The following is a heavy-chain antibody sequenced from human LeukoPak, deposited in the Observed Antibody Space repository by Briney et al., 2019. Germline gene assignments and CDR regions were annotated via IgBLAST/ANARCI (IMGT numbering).Heavy chain of an antibody. D-gene: IGHD3-16*01. CDR1: GFTFLNYP. J-gene: IGHJ6*02. Sequence: GGSPRLSCEASGFTFLNYPMHWVRQAPGKGLEWVSAINWNSVHMNYSDSVKGRFTISRDNAKNSLYLQMNSLRPEDTALYYCARDVGFAGNSGMDVWGQGTTVTVFS. V-gene: IGHV3-9*01. CDR3: ARDVGFAGNSGMDV. CDR2: INWNSVHM.